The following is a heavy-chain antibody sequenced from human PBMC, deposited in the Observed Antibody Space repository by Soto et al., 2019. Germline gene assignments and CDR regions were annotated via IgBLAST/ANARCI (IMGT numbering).Heavy chain of an antibody. CDR1: GGTFGNSA. CDR2: IIPILPTP. J-gene: IGHJ6*02. V-gene: IGHV1-69*11. D-gene: IGHD3-3*02. CDR3: ARDKDRQQLGGNYYYGIDV. Sequence: QVQLVQSGAEVKKPGSSVTVSCKASGGTFGNSAISWVRQAPGQGLEWMGGIIPILPTPDYAQNFQGRLTITADEATSTAYMELTSLRSEDTAVYYCARDKDRQQLGGNYYYGIDVWGQGTTVTVSS.